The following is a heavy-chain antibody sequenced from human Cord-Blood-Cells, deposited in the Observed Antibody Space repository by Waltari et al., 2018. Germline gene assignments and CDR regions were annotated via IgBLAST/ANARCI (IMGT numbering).Heavy chain of an antibody. CDR3: ARLWDYSGTIDY. D-gene: IGHD1-7*01. CDR2: IWYDGSNK. CDR1: GFTCSSYG. V-gene: IGHV3-33*01. Sequence: QVQLVEYGGGGVQPGWSLRLSCAASGFTCSSYGMHWVRQAPGKGLEWVAVIWYDGSNKYYADSVNGRFTISRDNSKNTLYLQINSLRAEDTAVYYCARLWDYSGTIDYWGQGTLVTVSS. J-gene: IGHJ4*02.